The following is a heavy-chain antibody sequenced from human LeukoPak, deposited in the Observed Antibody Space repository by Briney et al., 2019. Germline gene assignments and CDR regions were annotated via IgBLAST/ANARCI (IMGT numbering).Heavy chain of an antibody. CDR1: GFTFSSYW. V-gene: IGHV3-21*01. CDR2: ISSSSSYI. Sequence: GGSLRLSCAASGFTFSSYWMSWVRQAPGKGLEWVSSISSSSSYIYYADSVKGRFTISRDNAKNSLYLQMNSLRAEDTAVYYCARDRSTYCSGGSCYPNGDAFDIWGQGTMVTVSS. D-gene: IGHD2-15*01. CDR3: ARDRSTYCSGGSCYPNGDAFDI. J-gene: IGHJ3*02.